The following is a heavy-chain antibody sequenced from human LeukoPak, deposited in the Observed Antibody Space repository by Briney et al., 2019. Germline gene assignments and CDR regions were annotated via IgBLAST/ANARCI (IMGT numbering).Heavy chain of an antibody. J-gene: IGHJ4*02. Sequence: GGSLRLSCAASGFTFSSLAMSWVRQAPGKGLEWVSAISGSGGSTYYADSVKGRFTISRDNSKNRLYLQMNSLRAEDTAVYYCAKGTEQLVLGYYFDYWGQGTLVTVSS. CDR1: GFTFSSLA. D-gene: IGHD6-6*01. CDR3: AKGTEQLVLGYYFDY. V-gene: IGHV3-23*01. CDR2: ISGSGGST.